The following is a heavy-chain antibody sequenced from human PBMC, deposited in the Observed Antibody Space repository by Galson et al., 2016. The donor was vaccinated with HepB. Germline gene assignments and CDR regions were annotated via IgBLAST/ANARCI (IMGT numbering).Heavy chain of an antibody. Sequence: SVKVSCKASGYTFTSYYMHWVRQAPGQGLEWMGIINPSDGSTSYAQKFQGRVTMTRDTSTSTVYMELSSLRSEDTAVYYCARGLRYSSGWYSVLFAFDIWGQGTMDTVSS. CDR2: INPSDGST. V-gene: IGHV1-46*03. D-gene: IGHD6-19*01. CDR3: ARGLRYSSGWYSVLFAFDI. CDR1: GYTFTSYY. J-gene: IGHJ3*02.